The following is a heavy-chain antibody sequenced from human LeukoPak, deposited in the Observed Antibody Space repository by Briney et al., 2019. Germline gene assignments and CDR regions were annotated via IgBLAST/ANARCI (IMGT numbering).Heavy chain of an antibody. V-gene: IGHV3-30*04. CDR2: ISYDGSNE. D-gene: IGHD6-13*01. CDR3: AKGPAYSSSWYSLLGDY. Sequence: GRSLRLSCAASGFTFSSYVMHWVRQAPGKGREWVAIISYDGSNEYYADSVKGRFTISRDNSKDTLYLQMNSLRAADTAVYCCAKGPAYSSSWYSLLGDYWGQGTLVTVSS. CDR1: GFTFSSYV. J-gene: IGHJ4*02.